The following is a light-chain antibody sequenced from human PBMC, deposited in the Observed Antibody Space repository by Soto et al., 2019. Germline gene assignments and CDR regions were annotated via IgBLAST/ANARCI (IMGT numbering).Light chain of an antibody. J-gene: IGLJ2*01. CDR2: EVN. V-gene: IGLV2-14*01. CDR1: SSDVGGYNY. Sequence: QSALTQPASVSGSPGQSITISCTGTSSDVGGYNYVSWYQQHPGKAPKLMIYEVNDRPSGVSNRFSGSKSGNTASLTISGLQAEDEADYYCSSYTSSSTLVFGGGTKL. CDR3: SSYTSSSTLV.